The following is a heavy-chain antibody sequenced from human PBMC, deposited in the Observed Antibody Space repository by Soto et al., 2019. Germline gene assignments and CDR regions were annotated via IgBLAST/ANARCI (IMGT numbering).Heavy chain of an antibody. D-gene: IGHD6-6*01. CDR2: ISGSGGST. V-gene: IGHV3-23*01. CDR1: GFTFSSYA. CDR3: EKVVSWAPSQYCFYY. Sequence: EVQLLESGGGLVQPGGSLRLSCAASGFTFSSYAMSWVRQAPGKGLEWVSAISGSGGSTYYADSVKGRFTISRDNSKNTLYLQMNSLSAEDTAVYYWEKVVSWAPSQYCFYYWGQGTLVTVSS. J-gene: IGHJ4*02.